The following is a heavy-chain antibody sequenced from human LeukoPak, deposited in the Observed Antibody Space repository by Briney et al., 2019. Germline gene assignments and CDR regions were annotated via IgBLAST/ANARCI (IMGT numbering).Heavy chain of an antibody. CDR2: IHSAGTA. CDR1: GFTVSSNY. CDR3: ARDRGGDAFDI. J-gene: IGHJ3*02. D-gene: IGHD3-16*01. V-gene: IGHV3-53*01. Sequence: PGGSLRLSCAASGFTVSSNYMSWVRQAPGKGLEWVSLIHSAGTAYYADSVKGRFTISRDNSKNTLYLQMHGLRPEDTAVYYCARDRGGDAFDIWGRGTMVTVSS.